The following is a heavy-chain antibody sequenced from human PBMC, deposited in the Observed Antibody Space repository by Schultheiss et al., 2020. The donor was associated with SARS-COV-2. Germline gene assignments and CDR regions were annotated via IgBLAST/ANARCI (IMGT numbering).Heavy chain of an antibody. CDR3: AGGLSRGYSYGYFAY. V-gene: IGHV3-53*01. CDR1: GFAVSSNY. J-gene: IGHJ4*02. Sequence: GGSLRLSCAASGFAVSSNYMSWVRQAPGKGLEWVSVIYRSGTTFYADSVKGRFTISRDNSENTVYLQMNSLRAEDTAVYYCAGGLSRGYSYGYFAYWGQGTMVTVSS. D-gene: IGHD5-18*01. CDR2: IYRSGTT.